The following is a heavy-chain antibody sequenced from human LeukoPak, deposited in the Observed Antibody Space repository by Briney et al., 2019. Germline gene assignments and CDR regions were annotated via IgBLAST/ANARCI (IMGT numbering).Heavy chain of an antibody. CDR2: IKHDGSEK. D-gene: IGHD6-13*01. CDR1: GFTFSSYW. J-gene: IGHJ5*02. V-gene: IGHV3-7*01. CDR3: ARGSVSSWYWENWFDP. Sequence: GGSLRLSCAASGFTFSSYWMSWVRQAPGKGLEWVANIKHDGSEKYYVDSVKGRFTISRDNANNSLYLQMNSLRADDTAVYYCARGSVSSWYWENWFDPWGQGTLVTVSS.